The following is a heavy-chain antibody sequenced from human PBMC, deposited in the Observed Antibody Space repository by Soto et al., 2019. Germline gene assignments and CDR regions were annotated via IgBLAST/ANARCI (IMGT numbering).Heavy chain of an antibody. CDR3: TDGTWNRDCLP. CDR2: IRNEPYGYTT. V-gene: IGHV3-72*01. J-gene: IGHJ4*02. CDR1: GFSLSDPY. D-gene: IGHD2-21*02. Sequence: EVQLVASGGGLVQPGGSLRLSCVASGFSLSDPYMDWVRQAPGKGLEWVGLIRNEPYGYTTNYAASVKGRFAISRDDSKKSPFLQMGSLTSDDAAKYDCTDGTWNRDCLPWGQGPLVNVS.